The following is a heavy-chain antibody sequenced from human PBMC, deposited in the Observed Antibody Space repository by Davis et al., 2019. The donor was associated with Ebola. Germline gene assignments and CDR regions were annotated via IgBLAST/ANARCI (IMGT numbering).Heavy chain of an antibody. CDR3: ARAVVPAGPFDP. J-gene: IGHJ5*02. CDR2: IIPIFGTA. CDR1: GGTFSSYA. V-gene: IGHV1-69*05. D-gene: IGHD2-2*01. Sequence: AASVKVSCKASGGTFSSYAISWVRQAPGQGLEWMGGIIPIFGTANYAQKFQGRVTMTRNTSISTAYMELSSLRSEDTAVYYCARAVVPAGPFDPWGQGTLVTVSS.